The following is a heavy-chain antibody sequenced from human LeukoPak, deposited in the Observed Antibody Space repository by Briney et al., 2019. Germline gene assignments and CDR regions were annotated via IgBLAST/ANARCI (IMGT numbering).Heavy chain of an antibody. V-gene: IGHV4-34*01. CDR1: GASFSGYY. CDR2: INHSGST. J-gene: IGHJ5*02. Sequence: SETLSLTCAVYGASFSGYYWSWIRQPPGKGLEWIGEINHSGSTNYNPSLKSRVTISVDTSKNQFSLKLSSVTAADTAVYYCARVHLDRAAASWFDPWGQGTLVTVSS. CDR3: ARVHLDRAAASWFDP. D-gene: IGHD6-13*01.